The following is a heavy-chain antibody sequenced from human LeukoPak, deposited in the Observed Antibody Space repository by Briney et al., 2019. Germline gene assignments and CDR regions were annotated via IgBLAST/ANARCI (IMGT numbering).Heavy chain of an antibody. Sequence: GASVKVSCRASGYSFTYYYMHWVRQAPGQGLEWMGIINPSGGSTTYAQKFQGRVTMTRDTSTSTVYMELSSLRSEDTAVYYCARNRWLDYWGQGTLVTVSS. J-gene: IGHJ4*02. CDR3: ARNRWLDY. CDR2: INPSGGST. D-gene: IGHD5-24*01. CDR1: GYSFTYYY. V-gene: IGHV1-46*01.